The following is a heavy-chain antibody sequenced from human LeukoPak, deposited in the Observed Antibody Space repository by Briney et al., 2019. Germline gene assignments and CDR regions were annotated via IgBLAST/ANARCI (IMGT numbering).Heavy chain of an antibody. V-gene: IGHV3-23*01. CDR1: GFTFSSYA. CDR3: AKVGALWFGELDY. Sequence: GGSLRLSCAASGFTFSSYAMSWVRQAPGKGLEWVSAISGSGGSTYYADSVKGRFTISRDNSKNTLYLRMNSLRAEDTAVYYCAKVGALWFGELDYWGQGTLVTVSS. J-gene: IGHJ4*02. D-gene: IGHD3-10*01. CDR2: ISGSGGST.